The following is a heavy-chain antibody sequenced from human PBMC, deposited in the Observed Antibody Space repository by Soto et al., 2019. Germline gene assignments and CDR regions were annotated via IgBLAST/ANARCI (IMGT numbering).Heavy chain of an antibody. CDR2: INHSGSA. D-gene: IGHD5-12*01. V-gene: IGHV4-34*01. Sequence: QVQLQQWGAGLLEPSETLSLTCAAHGGTFSAYYWTWVRQATGKGLEWIGEINHSGSATYNPSLKSRATISVDTANDHFPLRFTSLTGAHTSMYFCARGGRVISFTSYLYNVYHMDIWGKSTTVTVSS. CDR3: ARGGRVISFTSYLYNVYHMDI. CDR1: GGTFSAYY. J-gene: IGHJ6*03.